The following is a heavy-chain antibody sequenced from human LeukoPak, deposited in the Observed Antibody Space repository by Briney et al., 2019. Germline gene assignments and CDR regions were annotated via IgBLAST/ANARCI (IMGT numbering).Heavy chain of an antibody. D-gene: IGHD2-2*01. V-gene: IGHV4-34*01. Sequence: SETLSLTCAVYGGSFSVYYWSWIRQPPGKGLEWIGEINHSGSTNYNPSLKSRVTISVDTSKNQFSLKLSSVTAADTAVYYCARLHKVVPAANVPWFDPWGQGTLVTVSS. CDR1: GGSFSVYY. CDR3: ARLHKVVPAANVPWFDP. CDR2: INHSGST. J-gene: IGHJ5*02.